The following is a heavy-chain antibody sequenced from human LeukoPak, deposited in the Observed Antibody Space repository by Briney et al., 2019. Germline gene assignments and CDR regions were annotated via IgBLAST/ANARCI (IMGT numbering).Heavy chain of an antibody. J-gene: IGHJ5*02. CDR3: AEEHDSTGYPYTWFDP. D-gene: IGHD3-22*01. CDR2: ISGSGGST. CDR1: GFTFSSYA. Sequence: GGSLRLSCAASGFTFSSYALSWVRQAPGKGLEWVSVISGSGGSTYYADSVKGRFTISRDNSKNTVYLQMISLRAEDTAVYYCAEEHDSTGYPYTWFDPRGQGTLVTVSS. V-gene: IGHV3-23*01.